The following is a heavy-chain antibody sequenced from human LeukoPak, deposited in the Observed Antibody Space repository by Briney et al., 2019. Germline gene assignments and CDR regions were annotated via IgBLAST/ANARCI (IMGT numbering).Heavy chain of an antibody. Sequence: GGSLSLSCAASGFAFSSYAMSWVRQAPGKGLEWVSAISGSGGSTYYADSVKGRFTISRDNSKNTLYLQMNSLRAEDTAVYYCAKAKGSGSYCEDCWGQGTLVTVSS. J-gene: IGHJ4*02. V-gene: IGHV3-23*01. CDR2: ISGSGGST. D-gene: IGHD3-10*01. CDR1: GFAFSSYA. CDR3: AKAKGSGSYCEDC.